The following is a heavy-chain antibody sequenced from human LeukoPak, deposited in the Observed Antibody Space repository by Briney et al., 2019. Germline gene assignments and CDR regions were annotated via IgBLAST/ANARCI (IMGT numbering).Heavy chain of an antibody. CDR2: INTDGTAT. V-gene: IGHV3-74*01. D-gene: IGHD6-19*01. J-gene: IGHJ4*02. CDR3: ATKQWLAPPPDS. CDR1: GFTFSKNW. Sequence: GGSLRLSCAAAGFTFSKNWMLWVRQAPGKGLESVSRINTDGTATTYADSVKGRFTVSRDNADNTMFLQMNSVRDEDTAVYYCATKQWLAPPPDSWGQGTPVTVSS.